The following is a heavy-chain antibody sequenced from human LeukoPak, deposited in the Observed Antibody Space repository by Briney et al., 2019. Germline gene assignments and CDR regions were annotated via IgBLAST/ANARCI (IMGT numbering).Heavy chain of an antibody. D-gene: IGHD6-13*01. CDR1: GFTFSSYS. J-gene: IGHJ4*02. V-gene: IGHV3-21*01. CDR3: ARATGSSSGYYFDY. CDR2: SSSSSSYI. Sequence: GGSLRLSCAASGFTFSSYSMNWVRQAPGKGLEWVSSSSSSSSYIYYSDSVKGRFTISRDNAKNSLFLQMNSLRAEDTAVYYCARATGSSSGYYFDYCGQRTLVTVSS.